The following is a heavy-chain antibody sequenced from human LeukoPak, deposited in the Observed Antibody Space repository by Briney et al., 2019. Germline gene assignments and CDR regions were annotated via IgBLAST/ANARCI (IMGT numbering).Heavy chain of an antibody. V-gene: IGHV4-4*07. Sequence: SETLSLTCTVSGGSISSYYWSWIRQPAGKGLEWIGHIYTSGSTNYNPSLKSRVTMSVDTSKNQFSLKLSSVTAADTAVYYCARHGKIAAAGTHWFDPWGQGTLVTVSS. CDR1: GGSISSYY. CDR2: IYTSGST. CDR3: ARHGKIAAAGTHWFDP. D-gene: IGHD6-13*01. J-gene: IGHJ5*02.